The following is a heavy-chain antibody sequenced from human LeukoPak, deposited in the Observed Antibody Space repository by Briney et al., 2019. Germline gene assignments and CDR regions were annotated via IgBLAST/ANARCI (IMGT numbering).Heavy chain of an antibody. CDR1: GYTLTSYG. V-gene: IGHV1-18*01. CDR2: ISTQSGNT. Sequence: GSVKVSCEASGYTLTSYGINWMRQAPGQGLEWMGWISTQSGNTNYAQKVQGRVTMTTDTSTSTAYMELRSLRSDDTAVYYCARVGDLDYWGQGTLVTVSS. CDR3: ARVGDLDY. J-gene: IGHJ4*02. D-gene: IGHD3-16*01.